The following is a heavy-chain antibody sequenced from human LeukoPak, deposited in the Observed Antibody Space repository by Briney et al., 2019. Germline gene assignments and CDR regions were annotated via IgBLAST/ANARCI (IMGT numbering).Heavy chain of an antibody. CDR2: INPNSGGT. D-gene: IGHD3-3*01. V-gene: IGHV1-2*02. Sequence: GASVKVSCKASGYTFTGYYMHWVRQAPGQGLEWMGWINPNSGGTNYAQKFQGRVTMTRDTSISTAYMELSRLRSDDTAVYYCARDYDFWSGLMFDPWGQGTLVTVSS. CDR3: ARDYDFWSGLMFDP. CDR1: GYTFTGYY. J-gene: IGHJ5*02.